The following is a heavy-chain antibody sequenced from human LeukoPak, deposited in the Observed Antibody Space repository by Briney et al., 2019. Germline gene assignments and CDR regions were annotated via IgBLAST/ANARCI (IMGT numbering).Heavy chain of an antibody. CDR1: GFTFSSYA. V-gene: IGHV3-30*04. J-gene: IGHJ4*02. CDR3: AKSHGSGSYYPLDY. D-gene: IGHD3-10*01. CDR2: ISYDGSNK. Sequence: GGSLRLSCAASGFTFSSYAMHWVRQAPGKGLEWVAVISYDGSNKYYADSVKGRFTISRDNSKNTLYLQMNSLRAEDTALYYCAKSHGSGSYYPLDYWGQGTLVTVSS.